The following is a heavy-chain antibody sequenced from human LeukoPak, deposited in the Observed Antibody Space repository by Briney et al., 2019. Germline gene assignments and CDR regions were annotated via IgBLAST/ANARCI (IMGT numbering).Heavy chain of an antibody. Sequence: SETLSLTCTVSGGSISSYYWSWIRQPPGKGLEWIGYIYYSGSTNYNPSLKSRVTISVDTSKNQFSLKLSSVTAADTAVYYCARGLRLGELSLKLDWFDPWGQGTLVTVSS. D-gene: IGHD3-16*02. CDR1: GGSISSYY. V-gene: IGHV4-59*01. J-gene: IGHJ5*02. CDR3: ARGLRLGELSLKLDWFDP. CDR2: IYYSGST.